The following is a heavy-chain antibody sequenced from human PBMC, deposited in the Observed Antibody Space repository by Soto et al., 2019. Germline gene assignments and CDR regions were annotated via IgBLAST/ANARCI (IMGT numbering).Heavy chain of an antibody. J-gene: IGHJ4*02. V-gene: IGHV4-39*01. D-gene: IGHD3-22*01. Sequence: SETLSLTCTVSGGSISSDSYYWGWIRQSPEKGLEWIGNIYYSGSTYYNPSLKSRVTISVDTSKNQFSLKLSSVTAADTAVYYCMLGSGWKDFDYWGQGTLVTVSS. CDR3: MLGSGWKDFDY. CDR1: GGSISSDSYY. CDR2: IYYSGST.